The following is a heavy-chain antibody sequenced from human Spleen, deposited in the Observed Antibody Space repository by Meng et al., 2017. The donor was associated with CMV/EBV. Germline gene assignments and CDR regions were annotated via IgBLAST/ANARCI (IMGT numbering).Heavy chain of an antibody. CDR1: GYTFTSHG. Sequence: GKASGYTFTSHGVNWVRQAPGQGLEWMAWISAYNGHTNYAHRFQGRVTVTADTSTSTAFMELRSLRSDDTAVYYCAGGSGWPFFDSWGQGTLVTVSS. CDR3: AGGSGWPFFDS. CDR2: ISAYNGHT. V-gene: IGHV1-18*01. D-gene: IGHD6-25*01. J-gene: IGHJ5*01.